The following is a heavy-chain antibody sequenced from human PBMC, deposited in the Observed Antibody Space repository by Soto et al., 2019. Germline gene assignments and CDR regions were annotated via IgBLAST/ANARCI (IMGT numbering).Heavy chain of an antibody. J-gene: IGHJ6*03. CDR1: GFTFDDYA. Sequence: PGGSLRLSCAASGFTFDDYAMHWVRQAPGKGLEWVSGISWNSGSIGYADSVKGRFTISRDNAKNSLYLQMNSLRAEDTALYYCAKDMVEAGAAGTKDQYYYYYYMDVWGKGTTVTVSS. CDR2: ISWNSGSI. D-gene: IGHD6-13*01. V-gene: IGHV3-9*01. CDR3: AKDMVEAGAAGTKDQYYYYYYMDV.